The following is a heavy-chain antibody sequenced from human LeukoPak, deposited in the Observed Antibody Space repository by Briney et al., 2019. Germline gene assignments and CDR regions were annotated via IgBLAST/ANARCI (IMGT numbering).Heavy chain of an antibody. J-gene: IGHJ4*02. V-gene: IGHV4-39*01. CDR1: GFTFSSYE. D-gene: IGHD3-22*01. Sequence: GSLRLSCAASGFTFSSYEMNWVRQPPGKGLEWIGSIYYSGSTYYNPSLKSRVTISVDTSKNQFSLKLSSVTAADTAVYYCARRLSDHPDYYDPPFDYWGQGTLVTVSS. CDR3: ARRLSDHPDYYDPPFDY. CDR2: IYYSGST.